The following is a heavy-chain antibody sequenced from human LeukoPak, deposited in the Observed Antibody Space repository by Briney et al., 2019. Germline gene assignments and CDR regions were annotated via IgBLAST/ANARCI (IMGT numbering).Heavy chain of an antibody. V-gene: IGHV3-33*01. CDR3: VRHGSGSYDTYYFDY. J-gene: IGHJ4*02. D-gene: IGHD3-10*01. CDR2: IWYDGSNK. CDR1: GFTFSSYG. Sequence: SGRSLRLSCAASGFTFSSYGMHWVRQAPGKGLEWVAVIWYDGSNKYYADSVKGRFTISRDNSKNTLYLQMNSLRAEDTAVYYCVRHGSGSYDTYYFDYWGQGTLVTVSS.